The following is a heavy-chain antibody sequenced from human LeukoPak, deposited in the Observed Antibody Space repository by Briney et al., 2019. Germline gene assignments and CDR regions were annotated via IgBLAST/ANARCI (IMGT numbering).Heavy chain of an antibody. CDR3: AKDLRQYYYDSSGYSNAFDI. J-gene: IGHJ3*02. CDR1: GFTFSSYG. Sequence: GGSLRLSCAASGFTFSSYGMHWVRQAPGKGLEWVAVIWYDGSNKNYADSVKGQFTISRDNSKNTLYLQMNSLRAEDTAVYYCAKDLRQYYYDSSGYSNAFDIWGQGTMVTVSS. V-gene: IGHV3-33*06. CDR2: IWYDGSNK. D-gene: IGHD3-22*01.